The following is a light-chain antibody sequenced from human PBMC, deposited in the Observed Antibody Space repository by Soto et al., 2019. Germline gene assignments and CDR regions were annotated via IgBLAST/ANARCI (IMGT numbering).Light chain of an antibody. Sequence: PGQSITISCTGTSSDVGGYNYVSWYQQHPGKAPKLMIYDVSSRPSGVSNRFSGAKSGNTASLTISGLQTEDEADYYCSSYTSSSTPYVFGTGTKVTVL. CDR1: SSDVGGYNY. J-gene: IGLJ1*01. CDR3: SSYTSSSTPYV. V-gene: IGLV2-14*04. CDR2: DVS.